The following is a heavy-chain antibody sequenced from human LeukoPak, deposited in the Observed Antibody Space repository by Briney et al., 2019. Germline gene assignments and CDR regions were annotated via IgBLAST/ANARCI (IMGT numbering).Heavy chain of an antibody. V-gene: IGHV4-31*03. Sequence: SQTLSLTCTVSAASISSGGYYWSWLRQHPGKGLEWIGYIYYSGSTYYNPSLKSRVTISVDTSKNQFSLKLSSVTAADTAVYYCARDRIDYGHPVGSTDYWGQGTLVTVSS. D-gene: IGHD4-17*01. CDR2: IYYSGST. J-gene: IGHJ4*02. CDR1: AASISSGGYY. CDR3: ARDRIDYGHPVGSTDY.